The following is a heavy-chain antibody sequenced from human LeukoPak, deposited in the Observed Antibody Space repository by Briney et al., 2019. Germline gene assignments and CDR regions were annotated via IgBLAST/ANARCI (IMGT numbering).Heavy chain of an antibody. CDR3: ARATAPDYDILTGHHYYYYGMDV. D-gene: IGHD3-9*01. V-gene: IGHV3-9*01. CDR2: ISWNSGSI. CDR1: GFTFDDYA. J-gene: IGHJ6*02. Sequence: GGSLRLSCAASGFTFDDYAMHWVRQAPGKGLEWVSGISWNSGSIGYADSVKGRFTISRDNAKNSLYLQMNSLRAEDTALYYCARATAPDYDILTGHHYYYYGMDVWGQGTTVTVSS.